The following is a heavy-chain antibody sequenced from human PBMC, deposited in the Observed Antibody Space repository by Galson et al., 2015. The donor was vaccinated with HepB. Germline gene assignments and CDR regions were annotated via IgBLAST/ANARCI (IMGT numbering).Heavy chain of an antibody. J-gene: IGHJ3*02. CDR1: GFTFSTYS. V-gene: IGHV3-48*01. D-gene: IGHD3-16*01. CDR3: ASPVGTFGRGTFDT. Sequence: GSLRLSCAASGFTFSTYSINWVRQAPGKGLEWVSHISSSSSTIYYADSVKGRFTISRDNAKKSLYLQMNSLRAEDTAVYYCASPVGTFGRGTFDTWGQGTMVTVSS. CDR2: ISSSSSTI.